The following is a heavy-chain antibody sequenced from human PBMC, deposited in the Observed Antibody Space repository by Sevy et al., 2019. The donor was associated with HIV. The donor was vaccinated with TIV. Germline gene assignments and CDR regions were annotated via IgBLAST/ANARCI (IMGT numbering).Heavy chain of an antibody. D-gene: IGHD2-2*03. CDR3: AKDKWRYGYCSSTSCPESYYYYGMDV. V-gene: IGHV3-23*01. CDR2: ISGSGGST. CDR1: GFTFSSYA. J-gene: IGHJ6*02. Sequence: GGSLRLSCAASGFTFSSYAMSWVRQAPGKGLEWVSGISGSGGSTYYADSVKGHFTISRDNPKNTRYLQMKSLRVEDTAVYYCAKDKWRYGYCSSTSCPESYYYYGMDVWGQGTTVTVSS.